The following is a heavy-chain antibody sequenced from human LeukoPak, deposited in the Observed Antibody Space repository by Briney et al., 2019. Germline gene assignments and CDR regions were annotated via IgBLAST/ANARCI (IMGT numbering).Heavy chain of an antibody. D-gene: IGHD5-18*01. Sequence: SQTLSFTFTVSGVSISSGSYYWTWIRQPAGKRLEWIGRIYTSVRTNHNPSLDSPFTISLDTSKNQLSLKLISVTAADTAVYFCARERTDTSMDYWGQGTLVTVSS. CDR2: IYTSVRT. CDR3: ARERTDTSMDY. V-gene: IGHV4-61*02. J-gene: IGHJ4*02. CDR1: GVSISSGSYY.